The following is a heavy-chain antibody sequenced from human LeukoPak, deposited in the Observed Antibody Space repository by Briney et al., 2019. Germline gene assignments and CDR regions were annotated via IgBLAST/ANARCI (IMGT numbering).Heavy chain of an antibody. CDR3: AKDFQD. CDR2: ITSGGST. J-gene: IGHJ4*02. Sequence: GGSLRLSCAASGFTFSTYAMTWVRRAPGKGLEWVSSITSGGSTYYADSVKGRFTISRDYSKNTLYLQMNSLRAEDTAVYFCAKDFQDWGQGTLVTVSS. CDR1: GFTFSTYA. V-gene: IGHV3-23*01.